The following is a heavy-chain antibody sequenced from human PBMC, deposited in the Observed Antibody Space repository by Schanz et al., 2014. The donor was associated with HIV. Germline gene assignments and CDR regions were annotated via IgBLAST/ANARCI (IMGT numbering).Heavy chain of an antibody. J-gene: IGHJ4*02. CDR3: ATDFSSSWFFDN. Sequence: EVQLVESGGGLVQPGGTLRLSCATSGFTFRTFSMDWVRQAPGRGLEWLAYISPGGDTIYYAESVQGRFTISRDYAKSSVYLQMNSLRAEDTAVFYCATDFSSSWFFDNWGQGTLVTVSS. CDR1: GFTFRTFS. V-gene: IGHV3-48*01. CDR2: ISPGGDTI. D-gene: IGHD6-13*01.